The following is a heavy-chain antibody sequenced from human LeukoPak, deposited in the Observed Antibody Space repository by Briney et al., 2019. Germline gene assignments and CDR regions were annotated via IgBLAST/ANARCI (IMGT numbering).Heavy chain of an antibody. CDR3: AREKVAARSHYYYYYMDV. V-gene: IGHV4-61*02. CDR1: GGSISSGDYY. D-gene: IGHD6-6*01. CDR2: IYTSGST. J-gene: IGHJ6*03. Sequence: PSQTLSLTCTVSGGSISSGDYYWSWIRQPAGKGLEWIGRIYTSGSTIYNPSLKSRVTISVDTSKNQFSLKLSSVTAADTAVYYCAREKVAARSHYYYYYMDVWGKGTTVTVSS.